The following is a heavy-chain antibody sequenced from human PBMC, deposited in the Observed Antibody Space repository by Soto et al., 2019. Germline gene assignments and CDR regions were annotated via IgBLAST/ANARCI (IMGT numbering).Heavy chain of an antibody. J-gene: IGHJ4*02. V-gene: IGHV3-30*02. Sequence: GGSLRLSCAASGFSFSNHDMDWVRQAPGKVLEWVASIGYDGDKRYYADSVKGRSTISRDNSKNTLYLQMNSLRAEDTAVYYCAKDPRIGIAVAGFFDYWGQGTLVTGS. CDR3: AKDPRIGIAVAGFFDY. CDR1: GFSFSNHD. D-gene: IGHD6-19*01. CDR2: IGYDGDKR.